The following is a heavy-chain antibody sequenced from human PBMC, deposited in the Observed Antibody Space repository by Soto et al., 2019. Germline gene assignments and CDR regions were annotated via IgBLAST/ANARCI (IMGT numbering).Heavy chain of an antibody. J-gene: IGHJ4*02. D-gene: IGHD1-26*01. Sequence: SVKVSCTASGGTFSSYAISWLRQAPGQGLEWMGGIIPILGTANYAQKFQGRVTITADESTSTAYMELSSLRSEDTAVYYCASSPRGGQRWDFDYWGQGTLVTVSS. CDR2: IIPILGTA. V-gene: IGHV1-69*13. CDR3: ASSPRGGQRWDFDY. CDR1: GGTFSSYA.